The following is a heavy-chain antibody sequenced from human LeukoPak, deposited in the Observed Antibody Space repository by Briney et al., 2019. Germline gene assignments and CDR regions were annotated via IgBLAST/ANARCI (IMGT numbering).Heavy chain of an antibody. CDR2: ISGSGGST. Sequence: GGSLRLSCAASGFTFSSYGMSWVRQAPGKGLEWVSAISGSGGSTYYADSVKGRFTISRDNAKNSLYLQMNSLRAEDTAVYYCARGVDIVATIDYWGQGTLVTVSS. D-gene: IGHD5-12*01. V-gene: IGHV3-23*01. J-gene: IGHJ4*02. CDR1: GFTFSSYG. CDR3: ARGVDIVATIDY.